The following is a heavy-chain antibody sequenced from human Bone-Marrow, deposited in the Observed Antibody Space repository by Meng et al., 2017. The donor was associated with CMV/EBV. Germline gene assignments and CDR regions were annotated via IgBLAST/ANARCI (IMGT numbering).Heavy chain of an antibody. CDR2: INHSGST. CDR3: ARGRYYPHRSYGSGSRSYYFDY. V-gene: IGHV4-34*01. CDR1: GYY. D-gene: IGHD3-10*01. J-gene: IGHJ4*02. Sequence: GYYWSWIRQPPGKGLAWIGEINHSGSTNYNPSLKSRVTISVDTSKNQFSLKLSSVTAADTAVYYCARGRYYPHRSYGSGSRSYYFDYWGQGTLVTVSS.